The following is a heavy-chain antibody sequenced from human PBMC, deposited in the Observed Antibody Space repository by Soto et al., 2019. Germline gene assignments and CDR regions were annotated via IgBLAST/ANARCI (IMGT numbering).Heavy chain of an antibody. CDR2: ISSSSSYI. J-gene: IGHJ2*01. D-gene: IGHD4-17*01. V-gene: IGHV3-21*01. Sequence: EVQLVESGGGLVKPGGSLRLSCAASGFTFSSYSMNWVRQAPGKGLEWVSSISSSSSYIYYADSVKGRFTISRDNAKNSLSLQMNSLRAEDTAVYYCARDGSHDYGDYGLWYFDLWGRGTLVTVSS. CDR3: ARDGSHDYGDYGLWYFDL. CDR1: GFTFSSYS.